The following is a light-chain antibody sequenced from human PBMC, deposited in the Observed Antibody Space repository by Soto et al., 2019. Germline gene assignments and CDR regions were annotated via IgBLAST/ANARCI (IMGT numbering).Light chain of an antibody. CDR3: CSYAGRYTYV. J-gene: IGLJ1*01. CDR2: DVS. CDR1: SSDVGGYNY. Sequence: QSVLTQPRSVSGSPGQSVSISCTGTSSDVGGYNYVSWYQQRPGKAPKVMIYDVSKRPSGVPDRFSGSRSGNTASLTISGLQSEDEADYYCCSYAGRYTYVFGTGTKLTVL. V-gene: IGLV2-11*01.